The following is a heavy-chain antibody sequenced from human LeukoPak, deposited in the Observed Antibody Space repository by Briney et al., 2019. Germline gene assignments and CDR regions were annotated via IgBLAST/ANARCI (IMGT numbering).Heavy chain of an antibody. J-gene: IGHJ3*02. CDR1: GFTFSGSA. CDR2: IRSKANSYAT. D-gene: IGHD6-13*01. V-gene: IGHV3-73*01. Sequence: GGSLRLSCAASGFTFSGSAMHWVRQASGKGLEWVGRIRSKANSYATAYAASVKGRFTISRDDSKNTAYLQMNSLKTEDTAVYYCTRQGSSRAGLPNAFDIWGQGTMVTVSS. CDR3: TRQGSSRAGLPNAFDI.